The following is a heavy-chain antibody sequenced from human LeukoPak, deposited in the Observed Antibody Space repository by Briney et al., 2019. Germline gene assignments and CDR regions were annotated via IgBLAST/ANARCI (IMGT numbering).Heavy chain of an antibody. CDR1: GGSIRGGGDY. CDR2: IYYSGST. V-gene: IGHV4-31*03. J-gene: IGHJ4*02. CDR3: ARIPGDYYDTQGDY. Sequence: SETLSLTCTVSGGSIRGGGDYWGWIRQHPGKGLEWIGSIYYSGSTNYNPSPESRVTISVDTSKNQFSLRLSSVTAADTAVYYCARIPGDYYDTQGDYWGQGTLVIVSS. D-gene: IGHD3-22*01.